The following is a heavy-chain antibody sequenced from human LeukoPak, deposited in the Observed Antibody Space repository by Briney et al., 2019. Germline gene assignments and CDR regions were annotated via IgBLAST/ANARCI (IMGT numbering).Heavy chain of an antibody. CDR3: AKEVSSSAPPWLDY. D-gene: IGHD6-6*01. CDR2: MRGRGGST. Sequence: GGSLRLSCAAPGFTFCSYVMCWVREALGKGLERVTAMRGRGGSTYYADSVKGRFTISRDNSKSTPYLQMNSLRAEDTAVYYCAKEVSSSAPPWLDYWSEGTLVTVSA. V-gene: IGHV3-23*01. J-gene: IGHJ4*02. CDR1: GFTFCSYV.